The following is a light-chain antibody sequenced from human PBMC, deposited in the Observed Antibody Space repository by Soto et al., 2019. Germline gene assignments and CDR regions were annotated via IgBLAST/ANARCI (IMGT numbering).Light chain of an antibody. CDR2: GAS. V-gene: IGKV3-15*01. CDR3: QQYNNWPRT. J-gene: IGKJ1*01. Sequence: EIVMTQSPATLSVSTGERATLSCRASQSVSSDFAWYQQKPGQAPRLLIYGASSRATGIPARFSGSGSGTEFTLTISSLQSEDFAVYYCQQYNNWPRTFGQGTNVDIK. CDR1: QSVSSD.